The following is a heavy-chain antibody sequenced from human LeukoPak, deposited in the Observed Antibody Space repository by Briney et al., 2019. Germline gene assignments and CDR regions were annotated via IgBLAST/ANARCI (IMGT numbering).Heavy chain of an antibody. CDR2: IYYSGST. D-gene: IGHD5-18*01. V-gene: IGHV4-59*08. CDR1: GGSISSYY. J-gene: IGHJ5*02. Sequence: SETLSLTCTVSGGSISSYYWSWIRQPPGKGLEWIGYIYYSGSTNYNPSLKSRVTISVDTSKNQFSLKLSSVTAADTAVYYCARTPPAMVTGWFDPWGQGTLVTVSS. CDR3: ARTPPAMVTGWFDP.